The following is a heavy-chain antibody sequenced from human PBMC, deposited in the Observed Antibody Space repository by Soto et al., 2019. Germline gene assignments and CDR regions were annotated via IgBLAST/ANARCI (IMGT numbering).Heavy chain of an antibody. CDR1: GGSISSFY. V-gene: IGHV4-4*07. J-gene: IGHJ4*02. CDR3: ARALSSAAGLYFDY. CDR2: IHSTENT. Sequence: QVQLQESGQGLVKPSETLSLTCTVSGGSISSFYWSWIRQPAGKGMEWIGRIHSTENTNYNPSLKSRITMSIDTSNNQFSLKLSSLTAADTAVYYCARALSSAAGLYFDYWGQGTRVTVSS. D-gene: IGHD6-13*01.